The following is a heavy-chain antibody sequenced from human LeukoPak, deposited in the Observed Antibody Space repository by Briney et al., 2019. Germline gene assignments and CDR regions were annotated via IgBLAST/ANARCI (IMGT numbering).Heavy chain of an antibody. V-gene: IGHV3-21*01. D-gene: IGHD2-2*02. CDR1: GFTFSSYS. CDR3: AREYCSSTSCYRPPGLDAFDI. Sequence: GGSLRLSCAASGFTFSSYSMNWVRQAPGKGLEWVSSISSSSSYIYYADSVKGRFTISRDNAKNSLYLQMDSLRAEDTAVYYCAREYCSSTSCYRPPGLDAFDIWGQGTMVTVSS. CDR2: ISSSSSYI. J-gene: IGHJ3*02.